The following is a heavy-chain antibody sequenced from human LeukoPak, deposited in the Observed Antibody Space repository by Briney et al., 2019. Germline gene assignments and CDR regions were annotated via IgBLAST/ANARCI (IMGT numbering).Heavy chain of an antibody. D-gene: IGHD4-11*01. V-gene: IGHV3-53*01. CDR1: GFTFSSNY. Sequence: GGSLRLSCAASGFTFSSNYMSWVRRAPGKGLKWVSVIYSGGSTYYADSVKGRFTISRDNSKNTLYLQMNSLRAEDTAVYYCASRATVTTDRFWFDPWGQGTLVTVSS. CDR2: IYSGGST. J-gene: IGHJ5*02. CDR3: ASRATVTTDRFWFDP.